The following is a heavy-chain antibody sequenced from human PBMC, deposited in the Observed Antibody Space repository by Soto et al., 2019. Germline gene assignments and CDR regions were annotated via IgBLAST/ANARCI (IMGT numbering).Heavy chain of an antibody. V-gene: IGHV3-7*04. CDR3: GRALRDWYSGSYSYDY. Sequence: EVQLVESGGGLVQPGGSLRLSCAASGFTFSSYWMSWVRQAPGKGLEWVANIKQDGSEKYYVDSVKGRFTISRDNAKNSLYLQMSSLRAEDTAVYYCGRALRDWYSGSYSYDYWGQGTLVTVSS. J-gene: IGHJ4*02. CDR1: GFTFSSYW. D-gene: IGHD1-26*01. CDR2: IKQDGSEK.